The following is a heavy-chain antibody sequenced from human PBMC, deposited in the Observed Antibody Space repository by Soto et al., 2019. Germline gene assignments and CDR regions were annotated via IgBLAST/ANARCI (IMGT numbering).Heavy chain of an antibody. CDR1: GVSISSSSYY. V-gene: IGHV4-39*01. J-gene: IGHJ5*02. D-gene: IGHD5-12*01. Sequence: QLQLQESGPGLVKPSETLSLTCTVSGVSISSSSYYWGWIRQPPGKGLEWIGSIYYSGSTYYNPSLKSRVTISVDTSKNQFSLKLSSVTAADTAVYYCARRAHVDIVATIAWFDPWGQGTLVTVSS. CDR3: ARRAHVDIVATIAWFDP. CDR2: IYYSGST.